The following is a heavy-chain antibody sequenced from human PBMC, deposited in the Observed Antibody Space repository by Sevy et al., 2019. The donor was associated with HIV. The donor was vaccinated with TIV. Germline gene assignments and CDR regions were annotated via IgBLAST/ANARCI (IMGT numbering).Heavy chain of an antibody. V-gene: IGHV4-30-4*01. CDR1: GGSISSGDYY. CDR3: AGYFISTSPHNWFDP. CDR2: IYYSGTT. Sequence: SETRSLTCTVSGGSISSGDYYWSWMRQPPGKGLKWIGYIYYSGTTYYNPSLKSRVTISVDTSKNHFSLNLNSVTAADTPVYYCAGYFISTSPHNWFDPWGQGTLVTVSS. D-gene: IGHD2-2*01. J-gene: IGHJ5*02.